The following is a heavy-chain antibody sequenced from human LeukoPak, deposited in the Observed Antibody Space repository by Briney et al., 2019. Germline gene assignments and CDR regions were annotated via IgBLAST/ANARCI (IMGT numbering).Heavy chain of an antibody. V-gene: IGHV3-33*01. J-gene: IGHJ5*02. CDR3: ARGQQLWGWFDP. Sequence: GRSLRLSCAASGFTFSSYGMHWVRQAPGKGLEWVAVIWYDGSNKYYADSVKGRFTTSRDNSKNTLYLQMNSLRAEDTAVYYCARGQQLWGWFDPWGQGTLVTVSS. CDR1: GFTFSSYG. D-gene: IGHD5-18*01. CDR2: IWYDGSNK.